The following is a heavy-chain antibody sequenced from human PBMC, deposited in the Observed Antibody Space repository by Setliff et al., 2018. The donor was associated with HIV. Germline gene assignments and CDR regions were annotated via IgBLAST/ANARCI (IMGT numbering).Heavy chain of an antibody. CDR1: GGSISSRGYY. Sequence: PSETLSLTCTVSGGSISSRGYYWTWIRQPPEKGLEWIGEINHSRSTKYNPSLKSRVTISLDTSKNQFSLKLNSVTAADTAVYYCARGPKISVTYSNYARDNWFDPWGQGTLVTVS. CDR2: INHSRST. J-gene: IGHJ5*02. V-gene: IGHV4-39*07. CDR3: ARGPKISVTYSNYARDNWFDP. D-gene: IGHD4-4*01.